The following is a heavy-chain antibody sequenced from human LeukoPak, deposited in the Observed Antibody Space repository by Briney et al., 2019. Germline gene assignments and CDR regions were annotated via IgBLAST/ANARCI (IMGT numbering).Heavy chain of an antibody. J-gene: IGHJ5*02. CDR2: INSDGSYT. D-gene: IGHD1-1*01. V-gene: IGHV3-74*01. CDR3: SRADNWQSGGA. Sequence: VGSLRLSCVASGFSLSNYWMYWGRQAPGKGLVWVSRINSDGSYTDYADSAKGRFTISRDNAKGTLYLQMNSLRADDTAVYYCSRADNWQSGGAWGQGNLVSVCS. CDR1: GFSLSNYW.